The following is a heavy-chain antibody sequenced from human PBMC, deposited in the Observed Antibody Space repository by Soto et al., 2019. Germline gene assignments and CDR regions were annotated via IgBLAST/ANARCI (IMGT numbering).Heavy chain of an antibody. CDR2: ISGSGGTT. J-gene: IGHJ1*01. D-gene: IGHD6-13*01. CDR1: GFTFSSYA. CDR3: AKDQAAAGTISSYFQY. V-gene: IGHV3-23*01. Sequence: EVQLLESGGGLVQPEGSLRLSCAASGFTFSSYAMSWVRQAPGKGLEWVSGISGSGGTTYYADSVKGRFTISRDNSKNTRYLQVNSLRAEDTAVYYCAKDQAAAGTISSYFQYWGQGTLVTVSS.